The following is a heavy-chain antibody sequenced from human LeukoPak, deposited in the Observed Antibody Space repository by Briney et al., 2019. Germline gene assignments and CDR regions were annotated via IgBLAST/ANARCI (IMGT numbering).Heavy chain of an antibody. CDR2: IIPIFGTA. CDR1: GGTFSSYA. V-gene: IGHV1-69*13. J-gene: IGHJ4*02. Sequence: GASVKVSCKASGGTFSSYAISWVRQAPGQGLEWMGGIIPIFGTANYAQKFQGRVTITADESTSTAYMELSSLRSEDTAVYYCARPRYSGSYYHFDCWGQGTLVTVSS. D-gene: IGHD1-26*01. CDR3: ARPRYSGSYYHFDC.